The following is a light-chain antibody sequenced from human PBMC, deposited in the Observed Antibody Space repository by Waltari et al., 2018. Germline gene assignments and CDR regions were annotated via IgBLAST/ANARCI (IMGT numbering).Light chain of an antibody. V-gene: IGLV7-43*01. Sequence: QTVVTQEPSLTVSPGGTVTLTCASDTGAVPSGHYPNWFQPKPGQAPKSLIYRTDNKHSWTPARFSGSLLGGKAALTLSGVQPEDEADYYCLLFFGGAQPFYVFGTGTKVTVL. CDR1: TGAVPSGHY. CDR3: LLFFGGAQPFYV. J-gene: IGLJ1*01. CDR2: RTD.